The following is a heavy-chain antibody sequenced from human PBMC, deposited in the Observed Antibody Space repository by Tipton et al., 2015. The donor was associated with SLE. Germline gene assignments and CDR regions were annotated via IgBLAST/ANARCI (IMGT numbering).Heavy chain of an antibody. J-gene: IGHJ3*02. CDR2: IKRDGSSK. CDR1: GFIFSSYW. CDR3: ARSQYYLDSNGYYAFDI. V-gene: IGHV3-7*01. D-gene: IGHD3-22*01. Sequence: SLRLSCAGSGFIFSSYWMGWVRQAPGKGLEWVANIKRDGSSKFYVDSVRGRFTISRDNAKNSVYLQMNSLRAEDMAVYYCARSQYYLDSNGYYAFDIWGQGTMITVSS.